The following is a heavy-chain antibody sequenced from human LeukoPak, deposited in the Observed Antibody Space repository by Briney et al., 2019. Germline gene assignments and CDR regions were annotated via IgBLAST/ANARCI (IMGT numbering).Heavy chain of an antibody. Sequence: GGSLRHSCAASGFTFTTYAMSWVRQAPGKGLEWVSAISASGGSTYYADSVKGRFTISRDNSKNTLYLQMNSLRAEDTAVYYCAKDLRGGQPTEYLQNWGQGTLVTVSS. CDR2: ISASGGST. V-gene: IGHV3-23*01. J-gene: IGHJ1*01. CDR3: AKDLRGGQPTEYLQN. D-gene: IGHD3-16*01. CDR1: GFTFTTYA.